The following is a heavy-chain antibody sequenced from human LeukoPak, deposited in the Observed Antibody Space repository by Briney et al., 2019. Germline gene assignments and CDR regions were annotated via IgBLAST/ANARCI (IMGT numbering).Heavy chain of an antibody. J-gene: IGHJ4*02. CDR3: AREWGRIAVAGGPGY. CDR2: IWYDGRTK. V-gene: IGHV3-33*01. D-gene: IGHD6-19*01. CDR1: GFIFSNYG. Sequence: GGSLRLSCEVSGFIFSNYGMHWVRQAPGKGLEWVALIWYDGRTKFHADSVRGRFTISRDNSANTLYLQMSSLRVEDTAVYYCAREWGRIAVAGGPGYWGQGALVTVSS.